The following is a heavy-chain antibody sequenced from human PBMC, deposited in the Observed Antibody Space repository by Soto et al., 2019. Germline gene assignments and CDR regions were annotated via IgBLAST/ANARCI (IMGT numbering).Heavy chain of an antibody. V-gene: IGHV3-23*01. CDR3: ARDGVGATTLFGCLDY. D-gene: IGHD1-26*01. CDR1: GFTFSSYA. J-gene: IGHJ4*02. CDR2: ISGSGGST. Sequence: PGGSLRLSCAASGFTFSSYAMSWVRQAPGKGLEWVSAISGSGGSTYYADSVKGRFTIPRDNSKNTLYLQMNSLRAEDTAVYYCARDGVGATTLFGCLDYWGQGTLVTVSS.